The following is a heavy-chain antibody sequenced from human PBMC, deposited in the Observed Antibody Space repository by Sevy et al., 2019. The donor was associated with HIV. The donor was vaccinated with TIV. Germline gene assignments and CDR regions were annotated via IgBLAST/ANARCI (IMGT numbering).Heavy chain of an antibody. J-gene: IGHJ4*02. CDR2: IRSKANSYAT. CDR1: GFTFSGSA. D-gene: IGHD2-2*01. CDR3: TSFYCSSTSCYGY. Sequence: GGSLRLSCAASGFTFSGSAMHWVRQASGKGLEWVGRIRSKANSYATAYAASVKGRFNISRDDSKNTAYLQMNSLKTEDTAVYYCTSFYCSSTSCYGYWGQGTLVTVSS. V-gene: IGHV3-73*01.